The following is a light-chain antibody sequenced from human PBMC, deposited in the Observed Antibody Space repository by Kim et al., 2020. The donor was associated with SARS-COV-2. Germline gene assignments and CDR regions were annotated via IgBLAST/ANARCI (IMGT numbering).Light chain of an antibody. Sequence: SSPGERATVACTASQTVSSDSLAWYQQKPGQAPRRLIYAASTRATGVPDRFSGSGSGTDFTLTITRLEPEDFAMYYCQQFDTSPYSFGQGTKLEI. CDR2: AAS. CDR1: QTVSSDS. V-gene: IGKV3-20*01. J-gene: IGKJ2*03. CDR3: QQFDTSPYS.